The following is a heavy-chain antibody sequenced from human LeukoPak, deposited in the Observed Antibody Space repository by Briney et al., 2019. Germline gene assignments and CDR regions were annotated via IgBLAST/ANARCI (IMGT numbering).Heavy chain of an antibody. CDR3: TTAILTGSWKGAFDM. CDR2: IRGKGYSDPP. J-gene: IGHJ3*02. D-gene: IGHD3-9*01. CDR1: GFTFSDSA. Sequence: GGSLKLSCAASGFTFSDSAIHWVRQASGKGLEWVGRIRGKGYSDPPAYAASVKGRFTISRDDSKSTAYLQMNSLKAEDTAVYYCTTAILTGSWKGAFDMWGQGTMVTVSS. V-gene: IGHV3-73*01.